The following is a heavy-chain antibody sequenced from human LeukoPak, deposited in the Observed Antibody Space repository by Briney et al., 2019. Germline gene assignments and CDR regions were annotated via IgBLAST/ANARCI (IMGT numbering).Heavy chain of an antibody. D-gene: IGHD3-16*01. CDR3: ARDRDSLGAFDI. CDR2: TSYDGPKK. J-gene: IGHJ3*02. Sequence: GGSLRLSCAASGFTFRSYAMHWVRQAPGKGLELVAVTSYDGPKKYYVDSVKGRFTISRDNSKNTLYLQMNSLRAEDTAVYYCARDRDSLGAFDIWGQRTMVTVSS. V-gene: IGHV3-30*04. CDR1: GFTFRSYA.